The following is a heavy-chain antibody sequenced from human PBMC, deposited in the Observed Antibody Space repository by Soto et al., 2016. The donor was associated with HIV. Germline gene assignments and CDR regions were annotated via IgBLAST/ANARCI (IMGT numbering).Heavy chain of an antibody. Sequence: QVQLVQSGAEVKKPGASLNVSCKVSGYTLNELSMHWVREAPGKGLEWMGGFHLEDDETIYAETFQGRVTLTEDTSTETAYMELRSLKSEDTAVYYCATGLTVWGQGTLVTVSS. CDR3: ATGLTV. D-gene: IGHD3-22*01. J-gene: IGHJ3*01. CDR1: GYTLNELS. CDR2: FHLEDDET. V-gene: IGHV1-24*01.